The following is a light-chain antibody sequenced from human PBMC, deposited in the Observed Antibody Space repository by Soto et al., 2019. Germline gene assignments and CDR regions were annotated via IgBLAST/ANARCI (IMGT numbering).Light chain of an antibody. CDR2: SSS. J-gene: IGKJ4*01. Sequence: DIQMTQSPSSLSASVGDRVTIACRASQGIGNHLSWYQQKPGKVPKLLIYSSSTLQSGVPSRFSGSGSGTEFTLTISSLQPEDVATYYCQKHGYSPLTLGGGTKVDTK. CDR3: QKHGYSPLT. CDR1: QGIGNH. V-gene: IGKV1-27*01.